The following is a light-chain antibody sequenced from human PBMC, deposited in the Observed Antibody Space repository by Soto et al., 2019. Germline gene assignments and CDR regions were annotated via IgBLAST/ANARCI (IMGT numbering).Light chain of an antibody. V-gene: IGKV3-15*01. CDR3: PQYTVGLRT. CDR2: GAF. CDR1: QSVATN. J-gene: IGKJ1*01. Sequence: IVMTQSPATLSMSLGDRATLSCRASQSVATNMAWYQQKPGQAPSLLIYGAFIRAAGVAERFSGSGSGTEFTLTINGLQYEDFAIFDCPQYTVGLRTFGRGTRVEV.